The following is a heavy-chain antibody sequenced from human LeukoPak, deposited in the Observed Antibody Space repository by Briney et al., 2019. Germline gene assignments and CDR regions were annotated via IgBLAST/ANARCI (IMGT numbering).Heavy chain of an antibody. CDR3: ARVYYYDISVYSPY. CDR1: GYTFTSYG. CDR2: ISAYNGNT. J-gene: IGHJ4*02. D-gene: IGHD3-22*01. V-gene: IGHV1-18*01. Sequence: ASVKVSCKASGYTFTSYGISWVRQAPGQGLEWMGWISAYNGNTNYAQKLQGRVTMTTDTSTSTAYMELRSLRSDDTAVYYCARVYYYDISVYSPYGGQGPLLPVSS.